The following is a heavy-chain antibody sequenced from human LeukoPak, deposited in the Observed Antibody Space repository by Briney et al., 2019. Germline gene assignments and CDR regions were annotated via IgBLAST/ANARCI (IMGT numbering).Heavy chain of an antibody. J-gene: IGHJ4*02. D-gene: IGHD2-15*01. CDR1: GFTFSSYE. CDR2: ISSSGSTI. Sequence: GGSLRLSCAASGFTFSSYEMNWVRQAPGKGLEWVSYISSSGSTIYYADSVKGQFTISRDNAKNSLYLQMNCLRAEDTAVYYCARDLGYCSGGSCYDYYFDYWGQGTLVTISS. V-gene: IGHV3-48*03. CDR3: ARDLGYCSGGSCYDYYFDY.